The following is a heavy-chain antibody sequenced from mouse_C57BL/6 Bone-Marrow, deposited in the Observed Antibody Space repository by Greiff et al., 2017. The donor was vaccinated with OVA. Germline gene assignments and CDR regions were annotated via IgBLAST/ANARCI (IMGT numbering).Heavy chain of an antibody. V-gene: IGHV1-82*01. CDR3: ARSRAYYCGSREFAY. CDR2: IYPGDGDT. D-gene: IGHD1-1*01. Sequence: VQLQQSGPELVKPGASVKISCKASGYAFSSAWMNWVKQRPGKGLEGIGRIYPGDGDTNYNGKFKGKATLTADKSSSTDYMQLSSLPSEDSAVYFCARSRAYYCGSREFAYWGQGTLVTVSA. J-gene: IGHJ3*01. CDR1: GYAFSSAW.